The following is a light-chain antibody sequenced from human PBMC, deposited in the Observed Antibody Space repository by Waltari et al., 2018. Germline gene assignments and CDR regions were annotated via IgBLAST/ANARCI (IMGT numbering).Light chain of an antibody. J-gene: IGLJ2*01. CDR3: AAWDDSLKGVL. Sequence: HSVLTQTPSVSEAPSQRVTISCSGSRSNIGNNAVNWYQQVPGKAPKLLVFADDLRPSGVSDRFSGSKSGTSASLAISGLRSEDEGVYFCAAWDDSLKGVLFGGGTKLTVL. V-gene: IGLV1-36*01. CDR2: ADD. CDR1: RSNIGNNA.